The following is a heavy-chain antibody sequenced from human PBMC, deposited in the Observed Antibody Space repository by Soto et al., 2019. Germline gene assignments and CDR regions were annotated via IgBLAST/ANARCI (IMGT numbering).Heavy chain of an antibody. D-gene: IGHD3-10*01. J-gene: IGHJ4*02. V-gene: IGHV4-38-2*02. CDR2: IYPGGGT. Sequence: SETLSLTCTVAGHSINSDYYWGWIRQPPGKGLEWIGSIYPGGGTYYNPSLKSRVTISIDTSKNQFSLRLTSVTAADTAMYYCARKGYYPSGRINLFDSWGRGTLVTVSS. CDR3: ARKGYYPSGRINLFDS. CDR1: GHSINSDYY.